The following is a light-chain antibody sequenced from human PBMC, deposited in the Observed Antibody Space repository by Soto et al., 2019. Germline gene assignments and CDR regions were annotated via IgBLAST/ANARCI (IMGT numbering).Light chain of an antibody. V-gene: IGKV3-20*01. CDR2: GAS. CDR3: QQYGSSPLT. CDR1: ESVSDNY. Sequence: IVFTQSPGTLSFSPGERATLSCRASESVSDNYLAWYQQRSGQAPRLVIYGASSRASAVPDRFSGSGSGADFTLTISRLEPEDFAVYYCQQYGSSPLTFGGGTKVDIK. J-gene: IGKJ4*01.